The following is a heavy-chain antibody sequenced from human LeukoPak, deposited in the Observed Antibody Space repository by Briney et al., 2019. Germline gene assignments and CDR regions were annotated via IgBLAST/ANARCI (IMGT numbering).Heavy chain of an antibody. V-gene: IGHV1-2*02. J-gene: IGHJ6*02. CDR1: GYTFTSYD. D-gene: IGHD2-2*01. CDR3: ARVPGYCSSTSCYGYYYGMDV. Sequence: ASVKVSCKASGYTFTSYDINWVRQATGQGLEWMGWINPNSGGTNYAQKFQGRVTMTRDTSISTAYMELSRLRSDDTAVYYCARVPGYCSSTSCYGYYYGMDVWGQGTTVTVSS. CDR2: INPNSGGT.